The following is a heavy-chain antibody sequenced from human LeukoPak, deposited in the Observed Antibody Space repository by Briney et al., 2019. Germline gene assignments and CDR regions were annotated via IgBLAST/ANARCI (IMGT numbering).Heavy chain of an antibody. J-gene: IGHJ5*02. CDR2: ISSSSYI. Sequence: GGSLRLSCAASGFTFSSYSMHWVRQAPGKGLEWVSSISSSSYIYYADSVKGRFTISRDNAKNSLYLQMNSLRAEDTAVYYCARDWAAAGATDPWGQGTLVTVSS. V-gene: IGHV3-21*01. D-gene: IGHD6-13*01. CDR1: GFTFSSYS. CDR3: ARDWAAAGATDP.